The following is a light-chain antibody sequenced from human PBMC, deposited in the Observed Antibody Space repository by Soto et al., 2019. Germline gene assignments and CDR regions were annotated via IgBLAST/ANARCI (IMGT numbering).Light chain of an antibody. CDR1: QSVRSN. Sequence: IVMTQSPATLSVSPWEIVTLSCMASQSVRSNLAWYQQKPGQTPRLLIYDASTTATGIPARFSGSGSGTEFTLTISSLQSEDFAVYYCQQYNNWPPLTFGQGTRLEI. CDR2: DAS. J-gene: IGKJ5*01. CDR3: QQYNNWPPLT. V-gene: IGKV3-15*01.